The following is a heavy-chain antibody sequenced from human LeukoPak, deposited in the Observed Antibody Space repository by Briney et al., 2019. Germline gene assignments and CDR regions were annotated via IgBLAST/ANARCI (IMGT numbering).Heavy chain of an antibody. CDR2: IRSKAYGGIT. J-gene: IGHJ4*02. CDR1: GFTFGDYA. CDR3: AREIWKTTVAFRY. D-gene: IGHD4-23*01. V-gene: IGHV3-49*03. Sequence: GGSLRLSCTASGFTFGDYATSWFRQAPGKGLEWVGFIRSKAYGGITEYAASVRGRFTIYRDNAKNYLYLQMNSLRAEDTSVYYCAREIWKTTVAFRYWGQGTLVTVSS.